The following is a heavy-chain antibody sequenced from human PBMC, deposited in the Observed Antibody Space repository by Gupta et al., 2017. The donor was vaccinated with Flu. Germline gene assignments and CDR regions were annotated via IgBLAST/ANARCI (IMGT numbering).Heavy chain of an antibody. D-gene: IGHD3-22*01. CDR3: ASYYYDSSGTHF. V-gene: IGHV3-48*02. CDR2: ISGSSATI. J-gene: IGHJ4*02. Sequence: IRPVPGKGLEWLSYISGSSATIYYADSVKGRFTISRDNAKNSLYLQMNSLRDEDTAVYYCASYYYDSSGTHFWGQGTLVTVSS.